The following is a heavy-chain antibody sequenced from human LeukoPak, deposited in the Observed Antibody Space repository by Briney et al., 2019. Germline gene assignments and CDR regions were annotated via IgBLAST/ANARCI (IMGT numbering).Heavy chain of an antibody. CDR1: EFSVGSNY. V-gene: IGHV3-53*01. D-gene: IGHD1-14*01. CDR3: AKPAKTDYTDY. CDR2: IYSGGST. J-gene: IGHJ4*02. Sequence: QTGGSLRLSCAASEFSVGSNYMSWVRQAPGKGLEWVSVIYSGGSTYYADSVKGRFTISRDNSKNTLYLQMNSLRAEDTALYYCAKPAKTDYTDYWGQGTLVTVSS.